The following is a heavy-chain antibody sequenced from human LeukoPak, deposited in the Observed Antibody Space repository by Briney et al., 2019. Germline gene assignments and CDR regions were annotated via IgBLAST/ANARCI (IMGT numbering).Heavy chain of an antibody. CDR1: GDSISSSTYY. D-gene: IGHD2-15*01. Sequence: SETLSLTCTISGDSISSSTYYWGWIRQPPGKGLEWIGTIYYTGSTYYNPSLRSRVTISVDTSKNQFSLEVSSVTAADTAVYYCATLPLFNSGQCYSHGSWGQGTLVTVSS. V-gene: IGHV4-39*01. CDR3: ATLPLFNSGQCYSHGS. CDR2: IYYTGST. J-gene: IGHJ5*02.